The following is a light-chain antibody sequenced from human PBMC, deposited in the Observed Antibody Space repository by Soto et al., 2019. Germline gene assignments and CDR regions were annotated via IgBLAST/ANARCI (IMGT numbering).Light chain of an antibody. V-gene: IGKV4-1*01. Sequence: DIVMTQSPDSLAVSLGERATINCKSSQSVLYSSNNKNYLAWYQQKPGQPPKLLIYWASTRESGVPDRFSGSGSGTDFTLTISSLQAEDVAVYYCQHYYTTPPTFGGATKVEIK. CDR1: QSVLYSSNNKNY. J-gene: IGKJ4*01. CDR2: WAS. CDR3: QHYYTTPPT.